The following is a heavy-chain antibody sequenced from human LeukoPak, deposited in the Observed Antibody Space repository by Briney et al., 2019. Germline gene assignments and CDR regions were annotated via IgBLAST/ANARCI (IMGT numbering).Heavy chain of an antibody. V-gene: IGHV4-34*01. CDR2: INHSGST. Sequence: PSETLSLTCAVYGGSFSGYYWSWIRQPPGKGLEWIGEINHSGSTNYNPSLKSRVTISVDTSKNQFSLELSSVTAADTAVYYCARLVPADAFDIWGQGTMVTVSS. J-gene: IGHJ3*02. CDR3: ARLVPADAFDI. CDR1: GGSFSGYY.